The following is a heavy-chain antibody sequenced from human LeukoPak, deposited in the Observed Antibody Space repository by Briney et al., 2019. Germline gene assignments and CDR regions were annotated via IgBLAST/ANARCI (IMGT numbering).Heavy chain of an antibody. Sequence: GGSLRLSCAASGFTFNNYGMHWVRQAPGKGLEWVAFIRYNGNNQYYADSVKGRFTISRDNSKNTLYLQMNSLKGDDTAVYYCARGSPRRGYCSGGSCRRGVTETKAYYFDYWGQGTLVTVSS. J-gene: IGHJ4*02. CDR2: IRYNGNNQ. CDR3: ARGSPRRGYCSGGSCRRGVTETKAYYFDY. D-gene: IGHD2-15*01. CDR1: GFTFNNYG. V-gene: IGHV3-30*02.